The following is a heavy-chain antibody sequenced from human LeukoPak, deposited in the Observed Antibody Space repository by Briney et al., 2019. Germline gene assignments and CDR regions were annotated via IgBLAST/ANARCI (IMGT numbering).Heavy chain of an antibody. CDR2: IYTGGST. Sequence: KSSETLSLTCTVSGGSISSYYWSWIRQPAGKGLEWIGRIYTGGSTNYNPSLKSRVTMSVDSSNNQFSLKLSSVTAADTAVYYCARENTGSYREFDYRGQGTLVTVSS. CDR1: GGSISSYY. V-gene: IGHV4-4*07. J-gene: IGHJ4*02. CDR3: ARENTGSYREFDY. D-gene: IGHD1-26*01.